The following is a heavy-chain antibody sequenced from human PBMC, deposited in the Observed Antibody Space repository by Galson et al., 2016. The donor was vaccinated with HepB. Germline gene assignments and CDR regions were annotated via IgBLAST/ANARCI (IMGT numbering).Heavy chain of an antibody. Sequence: SLRLSCAASGFIFNSYWMNWVRQAPGKGLEWVAIIKQDGSEVYYADSVNGRFTISRNNAKNSLYLQMNSLRAEDTAVYYCAGGILTGYPYYFDYWGQGTLVTVSS. D-gene: IGHD3-9*01. J-gene: IGHJ4*02. CDR3: AGGILTGYPYYFDY. CDR2: IKQDGSEV. V-gene: IGHV3-7*04. CDR1: GFIFNSYW.